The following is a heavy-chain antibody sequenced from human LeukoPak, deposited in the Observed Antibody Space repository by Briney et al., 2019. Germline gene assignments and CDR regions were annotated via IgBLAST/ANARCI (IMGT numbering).Heavy chain of an antibody. CDR1: GFTFSSYS. CDR3: ARDRVDTAMVTIPRRDFDY. J-gene: IGHJ4*02. D-gene: IGHD5-18*01. V-gene: IGHV3-21*01. Sequence: GGSLRLSCAASGFTFSSYSMNWVRQAPGKGLEWVSSISSSSRYIYYADSVKGRFTISRDNAKNSLYLQMNSLRAEDTAVYYCARDRVDTAMVTIPRRDFDYWGQGTLVTVSS. CDR2: ISSSSRYI.